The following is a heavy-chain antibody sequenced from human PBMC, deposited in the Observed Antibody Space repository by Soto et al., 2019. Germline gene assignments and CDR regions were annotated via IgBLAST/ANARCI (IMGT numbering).Heavy chain of an antibody. CDR2: ITSDGRRT. D-gene: IGHD3-22*01. J-gene: IGHJ4*02. V-gene: IGHV3-74*01. CDR1: GFTVSSND. CDR3: AKDPLTEVTYYYDSSGYYQFDY. Sequence: GVSLRLSCSASGFTVSSNDMSWVRQVPGKGLMWVSHITSDGRRTTYADSVKGRFTIYRDNSKNTLYLQMNSMRAEDKAVYYCAKDPLTEVTYYYDSSGYYQFDYWGQGTLVTVSS.